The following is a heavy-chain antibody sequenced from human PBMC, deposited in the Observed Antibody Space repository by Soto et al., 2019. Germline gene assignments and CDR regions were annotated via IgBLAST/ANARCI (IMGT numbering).Heavy chain of an antibody. CDR1: GFTFSSYW. V-gene: IGHV3-74*01. Sequence: EVELVESGGGLVQSGGSLRLSCAASGFTFSSYWMHWVHQAPGKGLVWVSRINTDGSSTSYADSVKGRFTISRDNAKNTLYLQMNSLRAEDTAVYYCARVGDSTTWYPFDLWGRGTLVTVSS. J-gene: IGHJ2*01. CDR2: INTDGSST. D-gene: IGHD6-13*01. CDR3: ARVGDSTTWYPFDL.